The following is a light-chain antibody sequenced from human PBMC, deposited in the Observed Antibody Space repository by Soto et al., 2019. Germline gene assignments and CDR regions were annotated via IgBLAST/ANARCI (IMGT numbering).Light chain of an antibody. J-gene: IGKJ4*01. CDR1: QSVSSSY. V-gene: IGKV3-20*01. Sequence: EIVLTQSPGTLSLSPGERATLSCRASQSVSSSYFAWYQQKPGQAPRLLIYGASSRATGIPDRFSGSGSGTDFTLTISRLEPEYFAVYYCQQYGRSPTFGGGTKVEIK. CDR2: GAS. CDR3: QQYGRSPT.